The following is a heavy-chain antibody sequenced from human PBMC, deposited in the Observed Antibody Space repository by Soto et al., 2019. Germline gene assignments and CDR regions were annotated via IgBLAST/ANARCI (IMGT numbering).Heavy chain of an antibody. Sequence: GGSLRLSCAASGFTFSSYGMHWVRQAPGKGLEWVAVISYDGSNKYYADSVKGRFTISRDNSKNTLYLQMNSLRAEDTTVDYCAKDGEELRYCSGGSCYSFTLDYWGQGTLVTVSS. CDR3: AKDGEELRYCSGGSCYSFTLDY. V-gene: IGHV3-30*18. CDR1: GFTFSSYG. D-gene: IGHD2-15*01. CDR2: ISYDGSNK. J-gene: IGHJ4*02.